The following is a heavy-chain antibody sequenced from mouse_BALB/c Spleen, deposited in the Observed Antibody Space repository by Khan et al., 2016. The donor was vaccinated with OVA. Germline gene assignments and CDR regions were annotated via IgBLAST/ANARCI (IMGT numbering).Heavy chain of an antibody. CDR1: GYTFTDYV. CDR3: ARSGFGSLGY. V-gene: IGHV1-77*01. J-gene: IGHJ2*01. D-gene: IGHD1-1*01. CDR2: IYPGSGIN. Sequence: QVQLQQSGPVLVKPGASVKMSCKASGYTFTDYVINWVKQTTGPGLEWIGQIYPGSGINYYNEKFTVMATLTPDKSSTTADMQLSSLTSEDSAVYFCARSGFGSLGYWGQGTTLTVSS.